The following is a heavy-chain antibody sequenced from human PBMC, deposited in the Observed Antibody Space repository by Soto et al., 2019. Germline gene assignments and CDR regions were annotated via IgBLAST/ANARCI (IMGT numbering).Heavy chain of an antibody. CDR2: IRAYSGNT. CDR1: GYTFTSSG. CDR3: ARADYSSAYFGYYHYYLDV. J-gene: IGHJ6*03. D-gene: IGHD4-4*01. V-gene: IGHV1-18*01. Sequence: QVQLVQSGAEVKKPGASVKVSCKASGYTFTSSGISWVRQAPGQGLEWMGWIRAYSGNTNYAQKLQGRVTMTTDTSTSDAYMELRSLRSDDTAVYYCARADYSSAYFGYYHYYLDVWGKGTTVTVSS.